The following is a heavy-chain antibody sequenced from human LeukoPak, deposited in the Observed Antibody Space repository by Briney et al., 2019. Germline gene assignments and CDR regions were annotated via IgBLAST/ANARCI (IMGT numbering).Heavy chain of an antibody. J-gene: IGHJ4*02. CDR1: GFTFSSYA. CDR3: ASGLAYCGGDCYGY. D-gene: IGHD2-21*02. CDR2: ISSSSSYI. Sequence: GGSLRLSCAASGFTFSSYAMHWVRQAPGKGLEWVSSISSSSSYIYYADSVKGRFTISRDNAKNSLYLQMNSLRAEDTAVYYCASGLAYCGGDCYGYWGQGTLVTVSS. V-gene: IGHV3-21*01.